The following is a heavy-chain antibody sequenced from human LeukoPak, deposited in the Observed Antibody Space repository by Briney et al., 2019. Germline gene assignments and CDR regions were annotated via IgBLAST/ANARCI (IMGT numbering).Heavy chain of an antibody. CDR1: GGSISSSSYY. D-gene: IGHD3-10*01. J-gene: IGHJ4*02. Sequence: SETLSLTCTVSGGSISSSSYYWGWIRQPPGKGREWIGSIYYSGSTYYNPSPKCRVTISVDTSKNQFSLKMSSVTAADTAVYYCARSVGGYYGSGTGYYFDYWGQGTLVTVSS. CDR2: IYYSGST. CDR3: ARSVGGYYGSGTGYYFDY. V-gene: IGHV4-39*01.